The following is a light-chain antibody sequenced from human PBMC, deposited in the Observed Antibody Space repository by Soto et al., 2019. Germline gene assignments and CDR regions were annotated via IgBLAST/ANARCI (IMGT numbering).Light chain of an antibody. CDR1: QSISRF. Sequence: EIVLTQSPATLSLSAGEGATLXXRASQSISRFLAWYQQKPGQAPRFXIYEASNRATGIPARFSGSGSGTDFTLTISSLEPEDFAVYYCQQRGNWPLTFGQGTKVEIK. CDR2: EAS. V-gene: IGKV3-11*01. J-gene: IGKJ1*01. CDR3: QQRGNWPLT.